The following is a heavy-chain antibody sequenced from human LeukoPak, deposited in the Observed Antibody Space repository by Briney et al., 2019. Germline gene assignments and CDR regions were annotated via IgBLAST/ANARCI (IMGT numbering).Heavy chain of an antibody. CDR3: ARNLIPEQLVLNF. CDR1: GGSFSGYY. J-gene: IGHJ4*02. D-gene: IGHD6-13*01. V-gene: IGHV4-59*01. Sequence: SETLSLTCAVYGGSFSGYYWSWIRQPPGKGLEWIGYIYYTGSTNYNPSLKSRVTMSVDTSKNQFSLNLKSVTPEDTAVYYCARNLIPEQLVLNFWGQGTLVTVSS. CDR2: IYYTGST.